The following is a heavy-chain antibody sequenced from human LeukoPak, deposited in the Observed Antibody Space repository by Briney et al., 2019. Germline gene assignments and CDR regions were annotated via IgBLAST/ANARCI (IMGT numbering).Heavy chain of an antibody. CDR1: GFTFSSYS. V-gene: IGHV3-48*01. J-gene: IGHJ4*02. CDR2: ISSSSSTI. D-gene: IGHD2-2*01. Sequence: GGSLRLSCAASGFTFSSYSMNWVRQAPGKGLEWVSYISSSSSTIYYADSVKGRFTLSRDNSKNTLYLQINSLRAEDTAVYYCAKFNRQYCSSTSCYGGFDYWGQGTLVTVSS. CDR3: AKFNRQYCSSTSCYGGFDY.